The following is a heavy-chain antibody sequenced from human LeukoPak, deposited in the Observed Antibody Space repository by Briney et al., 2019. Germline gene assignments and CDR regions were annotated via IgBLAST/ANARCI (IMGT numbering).Heavy chain of an antibody. V-gene: IGHV3-23*01. J-gene: IGHJ4*02. Sequence: PGGSLRLSCAASGFTFSSYAMSWVRQAPGKGLEWISAISGSGGSTYYADSVKGRFTISRDNSKNMLYLQMNSLRAEDTAVYYCAPALYSSGWFDYWGQGTLVTVSS. CDR2: ISGSGGST. CDR3: APALYSSGWFDY. CDR1: GFTFSSYA. D-gene: IGHD6-19*01.